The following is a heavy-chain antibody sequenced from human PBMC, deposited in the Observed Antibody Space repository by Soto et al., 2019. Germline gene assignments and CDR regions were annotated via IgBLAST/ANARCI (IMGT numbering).Heavy chain of an antibody. CDR1: GASISSRNW. D-gene: IGHD6-13*01. CDR2: ISHGGST. J-gene: IGHJ4*02. CDR3: AKAAARGNSGDY. Sequence: QVQLQESGPGLVKPSGTLSLTCVVSGASISSRNWWSWVRQPPGKGLEWLGEISHGGSTNYNPSLKSRLTISVDKSKNQLSLKLSSVTAADTAVYYCAKAAARGNSGDYWGQGTLVTVSS. V-gene: IGHV4-4*02.